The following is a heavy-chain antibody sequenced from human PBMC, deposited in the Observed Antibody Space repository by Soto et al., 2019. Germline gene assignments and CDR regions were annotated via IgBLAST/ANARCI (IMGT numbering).Heavy chain of an antibody. D-gene: IGHD4-17*01. V-gene: IGHV6-1*01. CDR2: TYYRSKWYN. CDR3: ARDPLIYGDAPYNWFDH. Sequence: SQTLSLTCAISGDSVSSNSAAWNWIRQSPSRGLEWLGRTYYRSKWYNDYAVSVKSRITINPDTSKNQFSLQLNSVTPEDTAVYYCARDPLIYGDAPYNWFDHWGQGTLVTVSS. J-gene: IGHJ5*02. CDR1: GDSVSSNSAA.